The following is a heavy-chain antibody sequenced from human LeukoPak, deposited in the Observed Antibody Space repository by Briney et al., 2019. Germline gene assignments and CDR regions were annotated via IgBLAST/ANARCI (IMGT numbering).Heavy chain of an antibody. CDR2: VYAGGST. D-gene: IGHD2-8*01. CDR3: ARGRATDGYILAY. CDR1: GFTVSSFY. Sequence: GGSLRLSCAASGFTVSSFYMSWVRQAPGKGLEWVSIVYAGGSTYYADSVKGRFTISRDNSKNTLYLQMNSLRPDDTAVYYCARGRATDGYILAYWGQGTLVTVSS. V-gene: IGHV3-53*01. J-gene: IGHJ4*02.